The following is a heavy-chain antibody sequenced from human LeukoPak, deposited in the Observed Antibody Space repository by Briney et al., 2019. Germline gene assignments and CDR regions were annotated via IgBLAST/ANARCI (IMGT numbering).Heavy chain of an antibody. V-gene: IGHV4-30-2*01. CDR3: ARAEGDYYDSSYYFDY. Sequence: SETLSLTCAVSGGSISSGGYSWSWIRQPPGKGLEGIGKIYHSGSTYYNPSLKSRVTISVDRSKNQFSLKLSSVTAADTAVYYCARAEGDYYDSSYYFDYWGQGTLVTVSS. CDR1: GGSISSGGYS. D-gene: IGHD3-22*01. CDR2: IYHSGST. J-gene: IGHJ4*02.